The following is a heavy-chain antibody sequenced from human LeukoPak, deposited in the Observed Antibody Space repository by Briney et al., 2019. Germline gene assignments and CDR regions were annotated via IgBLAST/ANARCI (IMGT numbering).Heavy chain of an antibody. CDR1: GGSISSGGYS. CDR3: ARVRGSREFDY. Sequence: SETLSLTCAVAGGSISSGGYSWSWIRQPPGKGLQWIGYIYHSGSTYYNPSLKSRVTISVDRSKNQFSLKLSSVTAADTAVYYCARVRGSREFDYWGQGTLVTVSS. CDR2: IYHSGST. V-gene: IGHV4-30-2*01. J-gene: IGHJ4*02. D-gene: IGHD1-26*01.